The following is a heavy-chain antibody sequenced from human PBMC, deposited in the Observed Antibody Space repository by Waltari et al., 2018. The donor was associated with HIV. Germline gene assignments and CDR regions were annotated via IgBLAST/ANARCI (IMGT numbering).Heavy chain of an antibody. V-gene: IGHV3-7*01. J-gene: IGHJ6*02. D-gene: IGHD1-26*01. CDR2: IKDDGSEK. CDR1: GFTFYNYW. CDR3: ARIGTFPHNYAINF. Sequence: EVQLMESGGGLVQSGGSLRLSCAASGFTFYNYWMVWVRQTPVKGLEWVAQIKDDGSEKYYMGSVQGRFAISRDNAKNSMVLQMNSLTAEDTAVYYCARIGTFPHNYAINFWGQGTTVTVSS.